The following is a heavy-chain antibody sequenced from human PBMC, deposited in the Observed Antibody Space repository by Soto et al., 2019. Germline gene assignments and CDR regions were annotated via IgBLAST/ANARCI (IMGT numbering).Heavy chain of an antibody. J-gene: IGHJ5*02. CDR2: IYYSGST. CDR1: GGSISSSSYY. Sequence: SETLSLTCTVSGGSISSSSYYWGWIRQPPGKGLEWIGSIYYSGSTYYNPSLKSRVTISVYTSKNQFSLKLSSVTAAHTAVYYCARHLPIAAHSPLDPRGQGKLVIVSS. V-gene: IGHV4-39*01. CDR3: ARHLPIAAHSPLDP. D-gene: IGHD6-6*01.